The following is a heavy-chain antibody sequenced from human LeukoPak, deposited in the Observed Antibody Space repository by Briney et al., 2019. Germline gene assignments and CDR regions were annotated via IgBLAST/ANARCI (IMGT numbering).Heavy chain of an antibody. CDR2: IGTAGDT. CDR1: GFTFSSYD. CDR3: ARFTRLKEAFDY. Sequence: PGGSLRLSCAASGFTFSSYDMHWVRHATGKGLEWVSAIGTAGDTYYPGSVKGRFTISRENAKNSLYLQMNSLRAGDTAVYYCARFTRLKEAFDYWGQGTLVTVSS. V-gene: IGHV3-13*01. J-gene: IGHJ4*02.